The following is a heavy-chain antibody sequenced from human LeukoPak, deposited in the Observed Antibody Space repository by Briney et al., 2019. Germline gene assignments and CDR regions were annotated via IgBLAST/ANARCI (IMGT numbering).Heavy chain of an antibody. CDR1: GFTFSSYG. CDR3: AKVPQPDYYFDY. J-gene: IGHJ4*02. V-gene: IGHV3-23*01. Sequence: PGGSLRLSCAASGFTFSSYGMHWVRQAPGKGLEWVSSISGSGDRTIYADSVRGRLTISRDKSKNTLYLQMSSLRAEDTAVYYCAKVPQPDYYFDYWGQGSLVTVSS. CDR2: ISGSGDRT.